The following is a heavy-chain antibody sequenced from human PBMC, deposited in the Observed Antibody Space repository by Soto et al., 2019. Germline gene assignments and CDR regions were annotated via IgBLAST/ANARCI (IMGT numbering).Heavy chain of an antibody. CDR3: AREPWYDYSNPWYYYMDV. CDR1: GGTFSSYT. CDR2: IIPILGIA. J-gene: IGHJ6*03. D-gene: IGHD4-4*01. V-gene: IGHV1-69*04. Sequence: GASVKVSCKASGGTFSSYTISWMRQAPGQGLEWMGRIIPILGIANYAQKFQGRVTITADKSTSTAYMELSSLRSEDTAVYYCAREPWYDYSNPWYYYMDVWGKGNTVTVSS.